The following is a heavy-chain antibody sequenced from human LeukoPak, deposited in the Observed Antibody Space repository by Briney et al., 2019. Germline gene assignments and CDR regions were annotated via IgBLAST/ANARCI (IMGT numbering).Heavy chain of an antibody. Sequence: GESLKISCKGSGNSFSNYWIGWVRHLPGRGLEWMGIIYPGDSDTRYNPSFQGQVTISADKSISTAYLQWSSLKASDTAMYYCARQDSGWSFDYWGQGTLVTVSS. CDR2: IYPGDSDT. CDR3: ARQDSGWSFDY. D-gene: IGHD6-19*01. J-gene: IGHJ4*02. V-gene: IGHV5-51*01. CDR1: GNSFSNYW.